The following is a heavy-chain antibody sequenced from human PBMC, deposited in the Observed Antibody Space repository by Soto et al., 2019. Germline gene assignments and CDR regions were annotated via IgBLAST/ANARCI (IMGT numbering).Heavy chain of an antibody. CDR3: ASSNWFDP. CDR2: IYYSGST. Sequence: QLQLQESGPGLVKPSETLSLTCTVSGGSISSRGYYWGWIRQPPGKGLVWIGTIYYSGSTYYNPCLKSLVTVSVDTSKNQFSLKLSSVTAADTAVYYCASSNWFDPWGQGTLVTVSS. CDR1: GGSISSRGYY. J-gene: IGHJ5*02. V-gene: IGHV4-39*01.